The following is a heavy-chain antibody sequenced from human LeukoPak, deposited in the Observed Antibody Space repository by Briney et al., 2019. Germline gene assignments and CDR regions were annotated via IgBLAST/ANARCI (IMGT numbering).Heavy chain of an antibody. J-gene: IGHJ3*02. D-gene: IGHD2-15*01. V-gene: IGHV4-39*07. Sequence: PSETLSLTCTVSGGSISSSSYYWGWIRQPPGKGLEWIGSIYYSGSTYYNPSLKSRVTISVDTSKNQFSLKLSSVTAADTAVYYCARDGCGGSCYNAFDIWGQGTMVTVSS. CDR1: GGSISSSSYY. CDR3: ARDGCGGSCYNAFDI. CDR2: IYYSGST.